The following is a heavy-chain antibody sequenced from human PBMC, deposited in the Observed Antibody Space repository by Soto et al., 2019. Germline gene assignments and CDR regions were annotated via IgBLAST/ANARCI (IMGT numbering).Heavy chain of an antibody. D-gene: IGHD1-7*01. V-gene: IGHV3-33*03. CDR2: IWYDGSNK. Sequence: QAQLVESGGGVVQPGTSLRLSCAASGFTISTHGMHWVRQAPGKGLEWLANIWYDGSNKFYAESVKGRFSISKDNSKNTLYLQMSSLRAEETAVYYCAAETTWNFHFPYWGQGTQVTVSS. CDR3: AAETTWNFHFPY. J-gene: IGHJ4*02. CDR1: GFTISTHG.